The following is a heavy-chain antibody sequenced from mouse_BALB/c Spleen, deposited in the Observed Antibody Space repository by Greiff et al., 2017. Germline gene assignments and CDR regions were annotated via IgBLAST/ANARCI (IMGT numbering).Heavy chain of an antibody. Sequence: VQLKQSGAELVKPGASVKLSCTASGFNIKDTYMHWVKQRPELGLEWIGRIDPANGNTKYDPKFQGKATITADTSSNTAYLQLSSLTSEDTAVYYCASGGYADYWGQGTTLTVSS. CDR1: GFNIKDTY. J-gene: IGHJ2*01. D-gene: IGHD2-2*01. V-gene: IGHV14-3*02. CDR2: IDPANGNT. CDR3: ASGGYADY.